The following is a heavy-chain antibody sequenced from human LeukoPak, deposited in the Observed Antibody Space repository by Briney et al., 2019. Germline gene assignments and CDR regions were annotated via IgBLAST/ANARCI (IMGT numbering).Heavy chain of an antibody. J-gene: IGHJ4*02. V-gene: IGHV3-7*01. CDR3: ARDYLIGIAVAGTPEVLLGNWYYFDY. CDR2: IKQDGSEK. CDR1: GFTFSSYW. Sequence: GGSLRLSCAASGFTFSSYWMSWVRQALGKGLEWVANIKQDGSEKYYADSVKGRFTISRDNAKNSLYLQMNSLRAEDTAVYYCARDYLIGIAVAGTPEVLLGNWYYFDYWGQGTLVTVSS. D-gene: IGHD6-19*01.